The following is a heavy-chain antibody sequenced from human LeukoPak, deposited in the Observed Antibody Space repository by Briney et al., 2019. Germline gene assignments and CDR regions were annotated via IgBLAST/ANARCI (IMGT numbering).Heavy chain of an antibody. Sequence: RASETLSLTRVVSGYSITNGDYWGWIRQSPGKGLEWIGSIYNSASTHYNPSLKSRVTILVDTSKNEFSLKMTSVTAADTAMYYCARNSTAGFFDYWGQGTLATVSS. J-gene: IGHJ4*02. V-gene: IGHV4-38-2*01. D-gene: IGHD2-8*02. CDR3: ARNSTAGFFDY. CDR2: IYNSAST. CDR1: GYSITNGDY.